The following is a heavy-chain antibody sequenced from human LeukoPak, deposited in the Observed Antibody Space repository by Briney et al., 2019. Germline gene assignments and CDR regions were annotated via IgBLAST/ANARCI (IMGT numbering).Heavy chain of an antibody. D-gene: IGHD2-2*01. CDR1: GFTFSTYW. J-gene: IGHJ4*02. CDR3: ATSSAAPANM. CDR2: IKQDGSAK. V-gene: IGHV3-7*01. Sequence: GGSLRFSCAVSGFTFSTYWMSWVRQAPGNGLEWVANIKQDGSAKYYVDSVKGRFTISRDNAKNSLYLQMNSLRPEDTGVYYCATSSAAPANMWGQGTLVTVSS.